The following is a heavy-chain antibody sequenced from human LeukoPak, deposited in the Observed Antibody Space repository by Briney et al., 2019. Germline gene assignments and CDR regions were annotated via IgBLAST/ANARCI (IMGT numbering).Heavy chain of an antibody. CDR1: GDSIRSSDYY. V-gene: IGHV4-39*01. J-gene: IGHJ3*02. Sequence: PSETLSLTCTVSGDSIRSSDYYWGCIRQSPGTGLEWIGTISDGGSTYYNPSLKSRIIISVDTSKNQFSLQLSSVTAADTAVYYCVRHCCSSPSKRTFDIWGQGTLVAVSS. CDR2: ISDGGST. D-gene: IGHD2-15*01. CDR3: VRHCCSSPSKRTFDI.